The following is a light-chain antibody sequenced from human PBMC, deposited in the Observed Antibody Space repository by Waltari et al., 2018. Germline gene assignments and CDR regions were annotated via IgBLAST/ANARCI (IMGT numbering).Light chain of an antibody. Sequence: EILMTQSPATLSVSPGERATLSCRASQSVSSDLAWYQQKPGQPPRLLIYGASTRATGVPDRIIDSGSGTDFTLTISSLQSEDFAIYYCQQYNNWPPLTFGGGTKVEIK. V-gene: IGKV3-15*01. CDR3: QQYNNWPPLT. J-gene: IGKJ4*01. CDR2: GAS. CDR1: QSVSSD.